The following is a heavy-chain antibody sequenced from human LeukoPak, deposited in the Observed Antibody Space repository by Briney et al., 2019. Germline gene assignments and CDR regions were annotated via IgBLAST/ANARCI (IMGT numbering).Heavy chain of an antibody. CDR1: GFTFSSYS. J-gene: IGHJ4*02. CDR3: ARGRGDIVVVTHFDY. Sequence: GGSLRLSCAASGFTFSSYSMNWVRQAPGKGLEWVSSISSSSSYIYYADSVKGRFTISRDNAKNSLYLQMNSLRAEDTAVYYCARGRGDIVVVTHFDYWGQGTLVTVSS. CDR2: ISSSSSYI. D-gene: IGHD2-15*01. V-gene: IGHV3-21*01.